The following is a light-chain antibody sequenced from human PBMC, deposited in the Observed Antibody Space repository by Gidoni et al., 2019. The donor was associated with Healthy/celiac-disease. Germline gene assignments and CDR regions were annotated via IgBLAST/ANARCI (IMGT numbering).Light chain of an antibody. CDR3: QQSYSTPRT. J-gene: IGKJ2*01. CDR1: QSISSY. V-gene: IGKV1-39*01. CDR2: AAS. Sequence: DIHMTQSPSSLSASVGDRVTITCRASQSISSYLNWYQQKPGKAPKLLIYAASSLQSGVPSRCSGSGSGTDFTLTISSLQPEDFATYYCQQSYSTPRTFGQGTKLEIK.